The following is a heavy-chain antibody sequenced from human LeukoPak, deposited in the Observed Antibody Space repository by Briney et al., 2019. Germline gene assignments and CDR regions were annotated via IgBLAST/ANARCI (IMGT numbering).Heavy chain of an antibody. CDR1: GGSFSGYY. Sequence: SETLSLTCAVYGGSFSGYYWNWIRQPPGKGLEWIGEINHSGSTNYNPSLKSRVTISVDTSKNQFSLKLSSVTAADTAVYYCARGHGYYDFWSGYYTQIYHYGMDVWGQGTTVTVSS. CDR2: INHSGST. D-gene: IGHD3-3*01. J-gene: IGHJ6*02. CDR3: ARGHGYYDFWSGYYTQIYHYGMDV. V-gene: IGHV4-34*01.